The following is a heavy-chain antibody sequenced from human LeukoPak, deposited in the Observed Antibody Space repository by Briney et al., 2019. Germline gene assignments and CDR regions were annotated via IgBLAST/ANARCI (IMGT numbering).Heavy chain of an antibody. CDR1: GFTFSSYS. CDR2: INSSSSTI. Sequence: GGSLRLSCAASGFTFSSYSMNWVRQAPGKGPEWVSYINSSSSTIYYADSVKGRFTICRDNAKNSLYLQMNSLRAEDTAVYYCARGPTIFGVVISGRYMDVWGKGTTVTVSS. V-gene: IGHV3-48*04. J-gene: IGHJ6*03. D-gene: IGHD3-3*01. CDR3: ARGPTIFGVVISGRYMDV.